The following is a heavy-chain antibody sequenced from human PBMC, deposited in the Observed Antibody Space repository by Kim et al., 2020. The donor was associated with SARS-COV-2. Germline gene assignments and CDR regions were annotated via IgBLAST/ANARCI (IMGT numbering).Heavy chain of an antibody. CDR2: IYYSGST. V-gene: IGHV4-39*01. Sequence: SETLSLTCTVSGGSISSSSYYWGWIRQPPGKGLEWIGSIYYSGSTYYNPSLKSRVTISVDTSKNQFSLKLSSVTAADTAVYYCARHGPSTGSYRFAEYFQHWGQGTLVTVSS. J-gene: IGHJ1*01. D-gene: IGHD1-26*01. CDR3: ARHGPSTGSYRFAEYFQH. CDR1: GGSISSSSYY.